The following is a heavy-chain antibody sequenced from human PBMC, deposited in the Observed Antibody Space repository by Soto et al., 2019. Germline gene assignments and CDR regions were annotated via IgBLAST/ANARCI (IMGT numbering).Heavy chain of an antibody. CDR1: GGSISDADSY. V-gene: IGHV4-30-4*01. CDR2: IYNSGST. Sequence: QLQLQESGPGLVKPSQTLSLTCTVSGGSISDADSYWNWIRQPPGKGLEWIGCIYNSGSTYYTPSLKTRVAISENTSKDQFSRKLSSVTAADTAVYYCDRDGPHPSQPPYGFVVWGQGTPVTVSS. J-gene: IGHJ6*02. CDR3: DRDGPHPSQPPYGFVV.